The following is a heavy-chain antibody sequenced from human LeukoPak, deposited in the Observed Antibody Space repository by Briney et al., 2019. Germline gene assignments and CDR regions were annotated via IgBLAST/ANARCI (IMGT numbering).Heavy chain of an antibody. CDR2: IYYSGST. J-gene: IGHJ6*02. Sequence: SETLSLTCSVSGGSVISSSSYWGWVRQPPGKGLEWIGNIYYSGSTYYSPSLTSRVTISVDTSKNQFSLKLSSVTAADTAVYYYARAHSVASYYYGVDVWGQGTTVTVSS. CDR3: ARAHSVASYYYGVDV. CDR1: GGSVISSSSY. D-gene: IGHD2-15*01. V-gene: IGHV4-39*07.